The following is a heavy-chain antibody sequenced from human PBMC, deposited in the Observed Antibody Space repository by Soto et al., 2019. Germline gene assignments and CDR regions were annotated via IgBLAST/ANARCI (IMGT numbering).Heavy chain of an antibody. Sequence: PGGSLRLSCAASGFTFSSYSMNWVRQAPGKGLEWVSSISSSSSYIYYADSVKGRFTISRDNAKNSLYLQMNSLRAEDTAVYYCARSLIAAPQTGYYYGMDVWGQGTTVTVSS. CDR1: GFTFSSYS. V-gene: IGHV3-21*01. CDR2: ISSSSSYI. J-gene: IGHJ6*02. CDR3: ARSLIAAPQTGYYYGMDV. D-gene: IGHD6-13*01.